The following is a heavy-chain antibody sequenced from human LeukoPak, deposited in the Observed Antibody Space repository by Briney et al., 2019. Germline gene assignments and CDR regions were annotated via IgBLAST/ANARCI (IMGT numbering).Heavy chain of an antibody. CDR2: IRRDGSRI. Sequence: TGGSLRLSCAASGFSFSSYSMNWVRQAPGKGLEWISYIRRDGSRIYYADSVGGRFTISRDNAKNSLYLQMDSLRVEDTAVYYCTRDPHALDFWGQGTLVTVSS. V-gene: IGHV3-48*01. J-gene: IGHJ4*02. CDR1: GFSFSSYS. D-gene: IGHD2/OR15-2a*01. CDR3: TRDPHALDF.